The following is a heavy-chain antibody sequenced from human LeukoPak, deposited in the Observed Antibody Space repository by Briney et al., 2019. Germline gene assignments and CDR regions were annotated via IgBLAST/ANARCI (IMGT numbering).Heavy chain of an antibody. CDR3: AREGGFYRPLDY. D-gene: IGHD3-3*01. Sequence: PSETLSLTCAVSGGSVTSTNWWAWVRQPPGKGLEWIGEVHLDGRTNYNPSLKSRLIMSVDLPENHISLKLTSVTAADAAVYYCAREGGFYRPLDYSGQGTLVTVSS. CDR2: VHLDGRT. CDR1: GGSVTSTNW. J-gene: IGHJ4*02. V-gene: IGHV4-4*02.